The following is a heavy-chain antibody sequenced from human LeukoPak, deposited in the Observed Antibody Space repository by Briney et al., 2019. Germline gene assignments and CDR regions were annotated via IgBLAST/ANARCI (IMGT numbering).Heavy chain of an antibody. CDR1: GFTVSSNY. CDR2: TVAGYSET. D-gene: IGHD3-3*01. J-gene: IGHJ4*02. CDR3: VKDFCRGGNCPFPFFDS. Sequence: GGSLRLSCAVSGFTVSSNYVTWVRQAPAKGLEWVSITVAGYSETHYADSVRGRFTISRDDSSNTLSLEMNRLRADDTGTYYCVKDFCRGGNCPFPFFDSWGQGTVVTVSS. V-gene: IGHV3-53*01.